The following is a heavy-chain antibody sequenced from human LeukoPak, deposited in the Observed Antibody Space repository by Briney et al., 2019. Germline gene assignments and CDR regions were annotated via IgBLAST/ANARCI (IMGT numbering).Heavy chain of an antibody. V-gene: IGHV3-30-3*01. D-gene: IGHD5-24*01. Sequence: PGRSLRLSCEASGIGFDVYSMHWVRQTPGTGLEWLAVMPYDGSHKHYINSVKGRFTISRDNAKNTLFLQVNSLEAQDTAVYFCAKGRRATFSYDAFHIWGRGTMVTLSS. CDR2: MPYDGSHK. J-gene: IGHJ3*02. CDR3: AKGRRATFSYDAFHI. CDR1: GIGFDVYS.